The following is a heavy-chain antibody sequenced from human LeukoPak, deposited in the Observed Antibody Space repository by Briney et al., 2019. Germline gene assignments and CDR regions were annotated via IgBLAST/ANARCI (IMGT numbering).Heavy chain of an antibody. CDR1: GYTFTGYY. CDR2: INPNNGAT. D-gene: IGHD1-26*01. Sequence: VASVTVSCKASGYTFTGYYMHRVRQAPGQGPEWMGRINPNNGATNYAQKLQGRVTITGDTSISTAYMELSSLRSDDTAVYYCTGESGSYHGNDYWGQGTLVTVSS. J-gene: IGHJ4*02. V-gene: IGHV1-2*06. CDR3: TGESGSYHGNDY.